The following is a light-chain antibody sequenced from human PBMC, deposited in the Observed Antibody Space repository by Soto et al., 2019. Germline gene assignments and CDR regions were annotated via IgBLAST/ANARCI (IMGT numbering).Light chain of an antibody. J-gene: IGKJ5*01. CDR2: DSS. CDR1: QGIRNY. CDR3: QQRNSYPVT. Sequence: IQLTQFPSSLSASIGDRVTITCRASQGIRNYLAWYQQKPGKAPILLIYDSSTLLSGVPSRFGGSGSGTDFPLTISSLQPEDYATYYCQQRNSYPVTFGQGTRLEIK. V-gene: IGKV1-9*01.